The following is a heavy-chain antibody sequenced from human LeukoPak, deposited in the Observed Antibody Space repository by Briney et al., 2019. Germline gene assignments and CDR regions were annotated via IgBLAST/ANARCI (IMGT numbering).Heavy chain of an antibody. V-gene: IGHV1-2*02. Sequence: GASVKVSCKASGYTFTGYYMHWVRQAPGQGLEWMGWIDPNSGGTNCAQKFQRRVTMTRDTSISTAYMELSSLRSDDTAVYFCARVYYDRAFDIWGQGTMVTVS. CDR1: GYTFTGYY. CDR2: IDPNSGGT. D-gene: IGHD3-22*01. CDR3: ARVYYDRAFDI. J-gene: IGHJ3*02.